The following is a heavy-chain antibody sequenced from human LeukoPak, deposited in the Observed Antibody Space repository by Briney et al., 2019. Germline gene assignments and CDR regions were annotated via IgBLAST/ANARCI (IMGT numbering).Heavy chain of an antibody. CDR2: IYAGGTT. CDR3: AKGYAYYYGPGSNYGMDV. CDR1: GFTVSTNY. V-gene: IGHV3-53*01. J-gene: IGHJ6*02. D-gene: IGHD3-10*01. Sequence: GGSLRLSCAASGFTVSTNYMSWVRQAPGRGLEWVSVIYAGGTTYYADSVRGRFTISRDNSKNTLYLQMNSLRAEDTAVYYCAKGYAYYYGPGSNYGMDVWGQGTTVTVSS.